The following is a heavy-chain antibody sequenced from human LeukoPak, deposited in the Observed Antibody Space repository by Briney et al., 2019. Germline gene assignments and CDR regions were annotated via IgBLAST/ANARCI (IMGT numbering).Heavy chain of an antibody. V-gene: IGHV4-39*01. CDR1: GGSISSSTYY. CDR3: ARRGGGSGSFSLVVDY. Sequence: PSETLSLTCTVSGGSISSSTYYWGWIRQPPGKGLEWIGSIYYTGSAYYNPSLKSRVTISVDTSKNQFSLKLSSVTAADTAVYYCARRGGGSGSFSLVVDYWGQGTLVTVSS. J-gene: IGHJ4*02. CDR2: IYYTGSA. D-gene: IGHD3-10*01.